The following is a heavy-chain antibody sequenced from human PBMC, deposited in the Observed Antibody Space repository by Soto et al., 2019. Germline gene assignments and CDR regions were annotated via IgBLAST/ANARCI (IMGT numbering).Heavy chain of an antibody. CDR1: GFTFSSYG. J-gene: IGHJ4*02. CDR2: ISYDGSNK. Sequence: GGSLRLSCAASGFTFSSYGMHWVRQAPGKGREWVVVISYDGSNKYYADSVKGRFTISRDNSKNTLYLQMNSLRAEDTAVYYCAKTGEMATADDHAFAYWGQGTLVTVSS. D-gene: IGHD5-18*01. V-gene: IGHV3-30*18. CDR3: AKTGEMATADDHAFAY.